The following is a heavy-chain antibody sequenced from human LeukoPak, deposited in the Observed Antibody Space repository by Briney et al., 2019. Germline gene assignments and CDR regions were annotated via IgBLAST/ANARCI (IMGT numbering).Heavy chain of an antibody. CDR1: GFTFSSDA. V-gene: IGHV3-15*01. J-gene: IGHJ4*02. Sequence: PGGSLRLSCAASGFTFSSDAMTWVRQAPGKGLEWVGRIKNMADGGTTDYAAPVKGRFTISRDDSKNTLYVQMNSLKTEDTAVYYCTTVGGSGGYWGQGTLVTVSS. CDR3: TTVGGSGGY. CDR2: IKNMADGGTT. D-gene: IGHD3-16*01.